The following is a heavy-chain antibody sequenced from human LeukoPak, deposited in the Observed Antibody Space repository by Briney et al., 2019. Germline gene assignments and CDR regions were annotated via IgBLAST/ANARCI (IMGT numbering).Heavy chain of an antibody. D-gene: IGHD4-17*01. J-gene: IGHJ4*02. CDR1: GGIFSDYA. V-gene: IGHV1-69*04. CDR3: ARAKDFGDLPFDY. Sequence: ASVKVSCKASGGIFSDYAISWLRQAPGQGPEWMGRLIPIVGIPNIAQEFQGRVSITADKATSTVYMELSSLMSEDTALYYCARAKDFGDLPFDYWGQGTLVTVSS. CDR2: LIPIVGIP.